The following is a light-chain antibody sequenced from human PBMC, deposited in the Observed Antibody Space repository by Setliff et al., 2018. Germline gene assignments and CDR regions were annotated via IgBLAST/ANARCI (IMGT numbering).Light chain of an antibody. CDR1: SSDIGAYDY. V-gene: IGLV2-14*03. CDR3: SSYTTRTSLDV. CDR2: DVS. J-gene: IGLJ1*01. Sequence: QSALAQPASVPGSLGQSITISCSGSSSDIGAYDYVAWYPHHPGKAPKLLIYDVSHRPSGVSPRFSGSKSGNTASLTISGLQAEDEADYYCSSYTTRTSLDVFGTGTKVTVL.